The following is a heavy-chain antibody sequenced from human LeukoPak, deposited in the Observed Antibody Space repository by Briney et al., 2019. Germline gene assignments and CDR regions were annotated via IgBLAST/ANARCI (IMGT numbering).Heavy chain of an antibody. J-gene: IGHJ4*02. CDR2: INHSGST. CDR3: ARGSQSLGYCSGGSCRAKIFDY. Sequence: PSETLPLTCAVYGGSFSGYYWGWIRQPPGKGLEWIGEINHSGSTNYNPSLKSRVTISVDTSKNQFSLKLSSVTAADTAVYYCARGSQSLGYCSGGSCRAKIFDYWGQGTLVTVSS. V-gene: IGHV4-34*01. D-gene: IGHD2-15*01. CDR1: GGSFSGYY.